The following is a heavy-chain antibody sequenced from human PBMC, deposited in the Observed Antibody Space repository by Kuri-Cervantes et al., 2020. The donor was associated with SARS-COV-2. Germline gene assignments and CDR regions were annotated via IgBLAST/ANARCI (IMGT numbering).Heavy chain of an antibody. D-gene: IGHD2-15*01. V-gene: IGHV3-53*01. Sequence: GGSLRLSCAASGFTVSSNYMSWVRQAPGKGLEWVSVIYSGGSTYYADSVQGRFTISRDNSKNTLYLQMNSLRAEDTAVYYCAKIGTQYCSAGSCYVDYWGQGTLVTVSS. J-gene: IGHJ4*02. CDR1: GFTVSSNY. CDR2: IYSGGST. CDR3: AKIGTQYCSAGSCYVDY.